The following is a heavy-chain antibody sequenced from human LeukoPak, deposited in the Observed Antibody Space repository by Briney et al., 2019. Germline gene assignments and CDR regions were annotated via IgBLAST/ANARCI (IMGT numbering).Heavy chain of an antibody. CDR3: ARVASYYYDSSGYYEPGAFDI. CDR2: IYTSGST. J-gene: IGHJ3*02. D-gene: IGHD3-22*01. CDR1: GGSINSYY. V-gene: IGHV4-4*07. Sequence: SETLSLTCTVSGGSINSYYWSWIRQPAGKGLEWIGRIYTSGSTNYNPSLKSRVTMSVDTSKNQFSLKLSSVTAADTAVYYCARVASYYYDSSGYYEPGAFDIWGQGTMVTVSS.